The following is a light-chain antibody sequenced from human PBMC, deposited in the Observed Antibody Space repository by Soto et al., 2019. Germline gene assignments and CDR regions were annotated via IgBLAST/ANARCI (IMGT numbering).Light chain of an antibody. J-gene: IGKJ1*01. CDR1: QGISSW. CDR2: GTF. CDR3: QQYNSYAT. V-gene: IGKV1-5*01. Sequence: DIQMTQSPSTLSASVGDRVTITCRASQGISSWLAWYQQKPGKAPKLLIYGTFNLQSGVPFRFSGSGSGTEFNLTISNLQPEDFVTYYCQQYNSYATFGQGTKVDIK.